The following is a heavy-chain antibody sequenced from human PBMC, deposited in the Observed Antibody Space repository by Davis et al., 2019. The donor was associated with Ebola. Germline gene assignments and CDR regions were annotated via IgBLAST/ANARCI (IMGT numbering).Heavy chain of an antibody. J-gene: IGHJ1*01. CDR3: AKGTTVQH. V-gene: IGHV3-64*04. D-gene: IGHD4-17*01. Sequence: GESLKISCLASGFTFSSYAMHWVRQAPGKGLQYLAGITSNGGNTYHADSVKGRFTISRDNSKNTLYLHMSSLRAEDTAVYYCAKGTTVQHWGQGTLVTVSS. CDR1: GFTFSSYA. CDR2: ITSNGGNT.